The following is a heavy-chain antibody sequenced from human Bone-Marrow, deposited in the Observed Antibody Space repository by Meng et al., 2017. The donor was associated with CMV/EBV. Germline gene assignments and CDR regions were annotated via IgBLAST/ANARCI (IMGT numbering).Heavy chain of an antibody. V-gene: IGHV3-7*01. CDR3: ASGLWVQPVP. CDR2: INQDGSEK. J-gene: IGHJ5*02. CDR1: GFTFSSDW. D-gene: IGHD3-16*01. Sequence: GGSLTLSCAASGFTFSSDWMTWVRQAPGKRLEWVANINQDGSEKYYVDYVKGRFTISRDNAKNSLYLQMSRLRAEDTAVYYCASGLWVQPVPWGQGTLVTVSS.